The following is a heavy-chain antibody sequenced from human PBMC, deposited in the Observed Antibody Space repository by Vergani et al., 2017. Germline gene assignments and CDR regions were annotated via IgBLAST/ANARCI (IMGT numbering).Heavy chain of an antibody. J-gene: IGHJ6*02. Sequence: EVQLVESGGGLVQPGGSLRLSCAASGFTFSSYEMNWVRQAPGKGLEWVSYISSSGSTIYYADSVKGRFTISRDNAKNSLYLQMNSLRAEDTAVYYCARESAVAAGYYYGMDVWGQGTTVTVSS. D-gene: IGHD2-15*01. CDR2: ISSSGSTI. V-gene: IGHV3-48*03. CDR3: ARESAVAAGYYYGMDV. CDR1: GFTFSSYE.